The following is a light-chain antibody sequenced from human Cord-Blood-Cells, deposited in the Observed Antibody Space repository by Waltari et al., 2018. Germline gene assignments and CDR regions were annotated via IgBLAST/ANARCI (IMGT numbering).Light chain of an antibody. CDR1: SLRSYY. Sequence: SSELTQDPAVSVALGQTVRITCQGDSLRSYYASWYQQKPGQAPVLVIYGKNNRPSGSPDRFSGSRSGNTASLTITGAQAEDEADYYCISRDSSGNHLVFGGGTKLTVL. CDR3: ISRDSSGNHLV. J-gene: IGLJ2*01. V-gene: IGLV3-19*01. CDR2: GKN.